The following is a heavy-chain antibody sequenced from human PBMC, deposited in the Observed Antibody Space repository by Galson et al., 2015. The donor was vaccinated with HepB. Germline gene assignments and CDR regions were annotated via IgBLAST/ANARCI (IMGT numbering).Heavy chain of an antibody. V-gene: IGHV6-1*01. CDR1: GDSVSGDSAA. CDR2: TYYRSKWGN. J-gene: IGHJ4*02. D-gene: IGHD1-26*01. CDR3: ARGGRGSSPPHSYFAY. Sequence: CAISGDSVSGDSAARNWIRQSPSRGREWLGRTYYRSKWGNDNAPAVNSRITINPDTSKNQFSLQLKYVTPEDTAVYFCARGGRGSSPPHSYFAYWGRGTLVTVSS.